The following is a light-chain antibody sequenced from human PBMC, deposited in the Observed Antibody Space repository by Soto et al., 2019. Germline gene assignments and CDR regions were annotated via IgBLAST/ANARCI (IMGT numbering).Light chain of an antibody. V-gene: IGKV3-20*01. Sequence: EIVLTQSPGTLSLSPGERVTLSCRASQSVSNNYLAWYQQKPGQAPRLLIYGASNTATGIPDRLSVSGSGTGFARPMSRRESEEFAVYNGKEYGSSDMLGQGTKVDIK. CDR3: KEYGSSDM. CDR2: GAS. CDR1: QSVSNNY. J-gene: IGKJ1*01.